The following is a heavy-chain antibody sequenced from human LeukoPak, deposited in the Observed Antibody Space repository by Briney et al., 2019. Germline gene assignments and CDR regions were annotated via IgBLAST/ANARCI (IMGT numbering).Heavy chain of an antibody. CDR3: ARVIFNYDNSGLNY. V-gene: IGHV3-33*01. J-gene: IGHJ4*02. D-gene: IGHD3-22*01. Sequence: PGGSLRLSCAASGFTFSSYGMTRVRQAPGKGLEWVANIWYDGTNKHYADSVKGRFTISRDNSKNTLYLQMDSLRAEDTAVYYCARVIFNYDNSGLNYWGQGTLVTVSS. CDR2: IWYDGTNK. CDR1: GFTFSSYG.